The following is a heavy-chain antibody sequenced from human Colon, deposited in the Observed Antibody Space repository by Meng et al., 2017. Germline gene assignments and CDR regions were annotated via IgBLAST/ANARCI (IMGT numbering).Heavy chain of an antibody. J-gene: IGHJ4*02. Sequence: AEVKKPGASVKVSCKASGYNFTGYYMHWVRQAPGQGLEWMGRVNPNSNYGNYAQKFQGRVTMTRDTSISTAYMELSRLRSDDTALYYCARGYSSGISFDYWGQGTLVTVSS. CDR3: ARGYSSGISFDY. D-gene: IGHD6-19*01. CDR2: VNPNSNYG. CDR1: GYNFTGYY. V-gene: IGHV1-2*06.